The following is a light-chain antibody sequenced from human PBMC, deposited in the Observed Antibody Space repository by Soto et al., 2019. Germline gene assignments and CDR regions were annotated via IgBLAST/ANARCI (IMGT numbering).Light chain of an antibody. J-gene: IGLJ3*02. CDR3: SSYTSSSGV. Sequence: QSALTQPASVSGSPGQSITISCTGSTSDVGGYNYVSWYQQHPGKAPNLMIYDVSNRPSGVSNRFSGSKSGNTASLTISGLQAEDEADYYCSSYTSSSGVFGGGTKLTVL. CDR1: TSDVGGYNY. CDR2: DVS. V-gene: IGLV2-14*01.